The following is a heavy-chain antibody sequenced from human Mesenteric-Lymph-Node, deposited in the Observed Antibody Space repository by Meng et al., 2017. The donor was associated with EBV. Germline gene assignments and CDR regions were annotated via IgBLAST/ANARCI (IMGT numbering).Heavy chain of an antibody. V-gene: IGHV4-30-2*01. D-gene: IGHD1-26*01. CDR1: GGSIISGGYS. Sequence: QPQESASWPVRPSTPPSLTCAVSGGSIISGGYSWSWIRQAPGKGLEWIGFIYHSGTTYLNPSLRSRVNLSVDTSKNQFSLNLRSVSAADTAIYYCARSAGGDYFDYWGQGTLVTVSS. CDR2: IYHSGTT. CDR3: ARSAGGDYFDY. J-gene: IGHJ4*02.